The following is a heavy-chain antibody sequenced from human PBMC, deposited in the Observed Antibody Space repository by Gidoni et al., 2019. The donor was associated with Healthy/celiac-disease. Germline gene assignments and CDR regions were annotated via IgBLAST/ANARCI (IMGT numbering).Heavy chain of an antibody. CDR3: ASSGYYYYYYMDV. V-gene: IGHV3-23*01. Sequence: EVQLLEPGGGLVQPGGSLSLSCEASGFTFSSYAMSWVRQAPGKGLEWVSAISGSGGSTYYADSVKGRFTISRDNAKNTLYLQMNSLRAEDTAVYYCASSGYYYYYYMDVWGKGTTVTVSS. J-gene: IGHJ6*03. CDR1: GFTFSSYA. CDR2: ISGSGGST. D-gene: IGHD6-19*01.